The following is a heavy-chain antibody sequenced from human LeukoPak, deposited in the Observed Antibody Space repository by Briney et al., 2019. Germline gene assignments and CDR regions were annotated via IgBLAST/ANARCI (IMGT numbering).Heavy chain of an antibody. D-gene: IGHD3-3*01. J-gene: IGHJ4*02. Sequence: GGSLRLSCAASGFTFSSYAMHWVRQAPGKGLEWVAVISYDGSNKYYADSVKGRFTISRDNSKNTLYLQMNSLRAEDTAVYYCAKDVLRFLEWLPIWGQGTLVTVSS. CDR1: GFTFSSYA. V-gene: IGHV3-30-3*01. CDR2: ISYDGSNK. CDR3: AKDVLRFLEWLPI.